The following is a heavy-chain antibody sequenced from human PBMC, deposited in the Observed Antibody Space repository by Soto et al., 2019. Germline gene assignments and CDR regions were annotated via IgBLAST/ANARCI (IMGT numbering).Heavy chain of an antibody. J-gene: IGHJ5*02. CDR1: GDSIGSGDYY. CDR3: ARGSTYYGFVT. Sequence: QVQLQESGPRLVKPSQTLSLTCTVSGDSIGSGDYYWTWIRQPPGKGLEWIGYIYYIGTTFYNPSLESRVNISVDTSKNQFSLRVTSVTAADTAVYYCARGSTYYGFVTWGQGTLMTVSS. CDR2: IYYIGTT. V-gene: IGHV4-30-4*01. D-gene: IGHD3-10*01.